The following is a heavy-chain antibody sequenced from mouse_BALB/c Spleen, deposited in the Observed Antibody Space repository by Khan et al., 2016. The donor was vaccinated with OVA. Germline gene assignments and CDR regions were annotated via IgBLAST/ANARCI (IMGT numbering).Heavy chain of an antibody. Sequence: EVQLQESGPGLVKPSQSLSLTCTVTGYSITSDYAWNWIRQFPGNKLEWMGYISYSGRTSYNPSLKSRISITRDTSKNQFFLQLTSVTTEDTATNYWARSETITTVVATDFDYWGQGTTLTVSS. J-gene: IGHJ2*01. CDR3: ARSETITTVVATDFDY. D-gene: IGHD1-1*01. V-gene: IGHV3-2*02. CDR1: GYSITSDYA. CDR2: ISYSGRT.